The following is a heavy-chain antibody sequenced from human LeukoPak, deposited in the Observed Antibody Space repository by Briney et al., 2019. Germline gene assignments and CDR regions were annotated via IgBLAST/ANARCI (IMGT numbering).Heavy chain of an antibody. CDR1: GFTVSTYT. Sequence: GVSLRLCCAASGFTVSTYTVNWVRQAPGKGLEWVSSIKSDTSYVYYADSVKGRFTISRDNAKNSLYLQMSSLRAEDTAVYYCAIISSGWDIDYWGQGTLVTVSS. CDR3: AIISSGWDIDY. D-gene: IGHD6-19*01. J-gene: IGHJ4*02. V-gene: IGHV3-21*01. CDR2: IKSDTSYV.